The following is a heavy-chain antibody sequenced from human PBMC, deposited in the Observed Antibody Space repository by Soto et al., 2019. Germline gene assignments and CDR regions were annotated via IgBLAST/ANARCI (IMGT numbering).Heavy chain of an antibody. CDR2: IFSNDEK. V-gene: IGHV2-26*01. CDR1: GFSLSNARMG. CDR3: ARIHSWGSSWYLGCDY. D-gene: IGHD6-13*01. Sequence: QVTLKESGPVLVKPTETLTLTCTVSGFSLSNARMGVSWIRQPPGKALEWLAHIFSNDEKSYSTSLKSRLTISTDTSKSQVVLTMTNMDPVDTATYYCARIHSWGSSWYLGCDYWGQGTLVTVSS. J-gene: IGHJ4*02.